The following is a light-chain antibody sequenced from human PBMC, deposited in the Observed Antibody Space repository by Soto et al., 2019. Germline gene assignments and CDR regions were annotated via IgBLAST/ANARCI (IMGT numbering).Light chain of an antibody. CDR3: QQSYSPPPA. CDR1: QNSDRY. CDR2: VAS. V-gene: IGKV1-39*01. J-gene: IGKJ2*01. Sequence: DIQMTQAPSSLSASVGDRVTITCRASQNSDRYLNWYQQKSRKAPKLLIYVASSLQSGVPSRFSGSGSGTEFTLTISSLQPEDFATYYCQQSYSPPPAVGQGTTREIQ.